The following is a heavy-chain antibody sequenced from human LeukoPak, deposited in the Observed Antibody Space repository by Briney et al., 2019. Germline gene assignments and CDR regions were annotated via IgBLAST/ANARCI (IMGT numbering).Heavy chain of an antibody. J-gene: IGHJ4*02. CDR3: ARGAGGYGRSFDY. Sequence: SETLSLTCTVSGGSIRSGGYYWSWIRQHPGKGLEWIGYIYYSGSTYYNPSLKSRVTISVDTSKNQFSLKLSSVTAADTAVYYCARGAGGYGRSFDYWGQGTLVTVSS. CDR1: GGSIRSGGYY. V-gene: IGHV4-31*03. D-gene: IGHD4-17*01. CDR2: IYYSGST.